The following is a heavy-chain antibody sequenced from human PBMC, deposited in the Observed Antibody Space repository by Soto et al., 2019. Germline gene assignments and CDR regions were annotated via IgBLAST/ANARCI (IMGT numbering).Heavy chain of an antibody. J-gene: IGHJ4*02. CDR2: IHYSGST. CDR1: GGSISSSSSY. D-gene: IGHD3-3*01. V-gene: IGHV4-39*01. CDR3: AKTGFWNGYPVADY. Sequence: SETLSLTCTVSGGSISSSSSYWGWIRQPPGKGLEWIGSIHYSGSTYYNPSLKSRITVSVDTSKNQLSLKLSSVTAADTAVYFRAKTGFWNGYPVADYWGQGTPVTVSS.